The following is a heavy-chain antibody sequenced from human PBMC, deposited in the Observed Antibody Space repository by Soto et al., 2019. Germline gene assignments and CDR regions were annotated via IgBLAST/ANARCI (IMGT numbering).Heavy chain of an antibody. J-gene: IGHJ4*02. CDR3: AKKRDDSSGYPHFDY. Sequence: PWGSLRISCAASVFTFSIYSMSWVRQAPVKGLEWVSAISGSGGSTYYADSVKGRFTISRDNSKNTLYLQMNSLRAEDTAVYYCAKKRDDSSGYPHFDYWGQGTLVTVSS. D-gene: IGHD3-22*01. V-gene: IGHV3-23*01. CDR2: ISGSGGST. CDR1: VFTFSIYS.